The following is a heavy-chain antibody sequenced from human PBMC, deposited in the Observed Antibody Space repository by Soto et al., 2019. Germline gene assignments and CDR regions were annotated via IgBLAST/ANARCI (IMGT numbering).Heavy chain of an antibody. Sequence: SGPTLVNPTQTLTLTCTFSGFSLSTSGVGVGWIRQPPGKALEWLALIYWDDDKRYSPSLKSRLTITKDTSKNQVVLTMTNMDPVDTATYYCARSWYCSGGSCYYTYYLDYWGQGTLVTVSS. V-gene: IGHV2-5*02. CDR1: GFSLSTSGVG. CDR3: ARSWYCSGGSCYYTYYLDY. J-gene: IGHJ4*02. CDR2: IYWDDDK. D-gene: IGHD2-15*01.